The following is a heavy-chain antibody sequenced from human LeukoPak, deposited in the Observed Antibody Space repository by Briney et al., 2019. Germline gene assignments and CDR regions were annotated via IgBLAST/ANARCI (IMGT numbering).Heavy chain of an antibody. CDR2: ISGGST. CDR3: ARAPEYYYMDV. Sequence: PGGSLRLSCAASGFTFSNYAMSWVRQAPGKGLEWVSSISGGSTYYADSVKGRFTISRDNSKNTLYLQMNSLRAEDTAVYYCARAPEYYYMDVWGKGTTVTVSS. J-gene: IGHJ6*03. V-gene: IGHV3-38-3*01. CDR1: GFTFSNYA. D-gene: IGHD1-14*01.